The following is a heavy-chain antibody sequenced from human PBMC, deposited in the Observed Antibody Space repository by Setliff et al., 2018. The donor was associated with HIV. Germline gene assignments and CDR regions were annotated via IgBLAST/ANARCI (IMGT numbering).Heavy chain of an antibody. V-gene: IGHV4-39*01. CDR3: ARNWVYSDYFRWGAPKDY. Sequence: PSETLSLTCTVSGGSISSSSYYWGWIRQPPGKGLEWIGSIYYSGSTYYNPSLKSRVTISVDTSKNQFSLKLSSVTATHTAVYYCARNWVYSDYFRWGAPKDYWGQGTRGTVSS. CDR1: GGSISSSSYY. J-gene: IGHJ4*02. D-gene: IGHD4-17*01. CDR2: IYYSGST.